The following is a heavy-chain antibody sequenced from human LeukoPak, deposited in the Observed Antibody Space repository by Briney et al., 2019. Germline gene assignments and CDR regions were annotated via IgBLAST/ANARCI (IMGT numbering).Heavy chain of an antibody. Sequence: GGSLRLSCAASGLTFSSYAMSWVRQAPGKGLVWVSSVSGSGSHTYYADSVKGRFTISRDNSKNTLYLQMDSLRAEDAAVYYCAKDERGYDCYFDYWGQGALVTVSS. CDR3: AKDERGYDCYFDY. D-gene: IGHD5-12*01. J-gene: IGHJ4*02. V-gene: IGHV3-23*01. CDR2: VSGSGSHT. CDR1: GLTFSSYA.